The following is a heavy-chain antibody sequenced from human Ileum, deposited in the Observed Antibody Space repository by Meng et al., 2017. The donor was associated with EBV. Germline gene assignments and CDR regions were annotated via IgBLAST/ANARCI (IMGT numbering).Heavy chain of an antibody. D-gene: IGHD3-9*01. CDR1: GFIFTSYA. J-gene: IGHJ1*01. CDR3: ARIGDTLTGYYQYFQN. V-gene: IGHV1-18*01. CDR2: ISAYNGNT. Sequence: QVQLVQSGAEVKKPGASVKVSCEASGFIFTSYAISWVRQAPGQGLQHMGWISAYNGNTNYAQELQGRVTMTADTSTSTAYMELSSLRSEDTAVYYCARIGDTLTGYYQYFQNWGQGTLVTVAS.